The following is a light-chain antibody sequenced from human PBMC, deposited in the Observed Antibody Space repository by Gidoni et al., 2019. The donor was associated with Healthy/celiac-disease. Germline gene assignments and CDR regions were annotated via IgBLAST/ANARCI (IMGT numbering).Light chain of an antibody. Sequence: EIVMTQSPATLSVSPGERATLSCRASQSVSSNLAWYQQKPGQAPRLLIYGASTRATGIQARFSGSGSGKEFTLTISSLQSEDFAVYYCQQYNNWPYTFGQGTKLEIK. J-gene: IGKJ2*01. CDR1: QSVSSN. V-gene: IGKV3-15*01. CDR3: QQYNNWPYT. CDR2: GAS.